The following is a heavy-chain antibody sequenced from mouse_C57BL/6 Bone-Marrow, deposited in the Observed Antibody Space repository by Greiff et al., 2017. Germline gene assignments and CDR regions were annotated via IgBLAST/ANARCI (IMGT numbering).Heavy chain of an antibody. CDR1: GYSFTGYY. CDR3: ARSGPFAY. CDR2: INPSTGGT. J-gene: IGHJ3*01. Sequence: EVQLQQSGPELVKPGASVKISCKASGYSFTGYYMNWVKQSPEKSLEWIGEINPSTGGTTYNQKFKAKATLTVDKSSSTAYMQLKGLTSEDSAVYYCARSGPFAYWGQGTLVTVSA. V-gene: IGHV1-42*01. D-gene: IGHD3-1*01.